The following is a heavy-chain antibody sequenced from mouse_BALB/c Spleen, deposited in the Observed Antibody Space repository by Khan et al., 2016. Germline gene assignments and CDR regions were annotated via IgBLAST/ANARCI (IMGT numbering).Heavy chain of an antibody. CDR3: ARDTTVGAKDYLDD. CDR1: GYSITSDYA. V-gene: IGHV3-2*02. J-gene: IGHJ2*01. CDR2: ISYSGST. D-gene: IGHD1-1*01. Sequence: EVQLQESGPGLVKPSQSLSLTCTVTGYSITSDYAWNWIRQFPGNKLEWMGYISYSGSTSYNPSLQSRISITRDTSKNQFFLQLNSVTTEDTATYDCARDTTVGAKDYLDDWGQGTTLTVSS.